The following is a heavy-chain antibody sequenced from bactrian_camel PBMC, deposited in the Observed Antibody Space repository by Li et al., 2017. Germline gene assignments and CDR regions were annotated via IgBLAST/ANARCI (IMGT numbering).Heavy chain of an antibody. J-gene: IGHJ4*01. CDR2: IYSDGTS. D-gene: IGHD6*01. CDR1: GYTLDDSD. V-gene: IGHV3S63*01. Sequence: QLVESGGGSVQAGETLTLSCTASGYTLDDSDVAWYRQAPGNECERVSTIYSDGTSYCADSVKGRFTISRDNAKNTVYLQMNSLKSEDTALYYCAAGKWYTDEYNYWGQGTQVTVS. CDR3: AAGKWYTDEYNY.